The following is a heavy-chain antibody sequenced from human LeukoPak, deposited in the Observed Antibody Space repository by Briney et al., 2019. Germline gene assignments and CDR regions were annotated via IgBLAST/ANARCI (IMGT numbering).Heavy chain of an antibody. D-gene: IGHD4-17*01. V-gene: IGHV3-11*01. Sequence: PGGSLRLSCAACGFTFSDYYMSWIRQAPGKGLEWVSYISSSGSTIYYADSVKGRFTISRDNAKNALYLQMNSLRAEDTAVYYCARDGDYGDQPFDYWGQGTLVTVSS. CDR1: GFTFSDYY. J-gene: IGHJ4*02. CDR3: ARDGDYGDQPFDY. CDR2: ISSSGSTI.